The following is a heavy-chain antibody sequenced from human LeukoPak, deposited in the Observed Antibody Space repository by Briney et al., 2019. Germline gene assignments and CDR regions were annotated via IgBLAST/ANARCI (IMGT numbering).Heavy chain of an antibody. CDR2: ISGSGGST. V-gene: IGHV3-23*01. D-gene: IGHD2-2*01. CDR3: AKDSIAVVPAAMMGSFDY. Sequence: GGSLRLSCAASGFTFSSYAMSWVRQAPGKGLEWVSAISGSGGSTYYADSVKGRFTISRDNSKNTLYLQMNSLRAEDTAVYYCAKDSIAVVPAAMMGSFDYWGQGTLVTVSS. CDR1: GFTFSSYA. J-gene: IGHJ4*02.